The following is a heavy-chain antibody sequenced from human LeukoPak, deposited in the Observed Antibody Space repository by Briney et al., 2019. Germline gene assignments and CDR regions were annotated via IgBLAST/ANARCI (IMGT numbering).Heavy chain of an antibody. J-gene: IGHJ3*02. CDR3: ARDDVKGLQRFGKPEHATNDI. CDR2: ISCSSSYI. Sequence: SASGFTFSSFSLIWVGQAPGKGLEWVSSISCSSSYIYYADSVKGRLTISRDNAKNSMYLQMNIRRVEDTAVYYCARDDVKGLQRFGKPEHATNDIWGQGTMVTVSS. CDR1: GFTFSSFS. D-gene: IGHD3-10*01. V-gene: IGHV3-21*01.